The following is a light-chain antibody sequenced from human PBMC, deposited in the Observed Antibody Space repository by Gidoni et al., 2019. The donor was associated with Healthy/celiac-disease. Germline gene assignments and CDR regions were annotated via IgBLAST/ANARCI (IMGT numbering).Light chain of an antibody. V-gene: IGLV1-40*01. J-gene: IGLJ2*01. Sequence: QSVLTQPPSESGAPGQRVTISCTGSSSNIGAGYDVHWYQQLPGTAPKLLLYGNSNRPSGVPDRFSGSKSGTSASLAITGLQAEDEADYYCQSYDSSLSGHVVFGGGTKLTVL. CDR2: GNS. CDR1: SSNIGAGYD. CDR3: QSYDSSLSGHVV.